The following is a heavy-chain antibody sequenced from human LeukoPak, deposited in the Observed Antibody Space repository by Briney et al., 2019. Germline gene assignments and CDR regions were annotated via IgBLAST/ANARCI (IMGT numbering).Heavy chain of an antibody. CDR2: IYYSGST. CDR3: ARSGYSYGADAVDI. Sequence: SETLSLTCTVSGGSISSYYWSWIRQPPGKGLEWLGYIYYSGSTNYRPSLKSRVTISVDTSKNQFSLKLSSVTAADTAVYYCARSGYSYGADAVDIWGQGTMVTVSS. V-gene: IGHV4-59*01. J-gene: IGHJ3*02. CDR1: GGSISSYY. D-gene: IGHD5-18*01.